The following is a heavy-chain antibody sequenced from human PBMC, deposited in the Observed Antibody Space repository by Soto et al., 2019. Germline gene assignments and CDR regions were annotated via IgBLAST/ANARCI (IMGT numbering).Heavy chain of an antibody. V-gene: IGHV4-30-4*01. Sequence: PSETLSLTCTVSGGSISSGDYYWSWIRQPPGKGLEWIGYIYYSGSTYYNPSLKSRVTISVDTSKNQFSLKLGSVTAADTAVYYCARDTNYYDSSGYYYAPDYWGQGTLVTVSS. D-gene: IGHD3-22*01. J-gene: IGHJ4*02. CDR1: GGSISSGDYY. CDR3: ARDTNYYDSSGYYYAPDY. CDR2: IYYSGST.